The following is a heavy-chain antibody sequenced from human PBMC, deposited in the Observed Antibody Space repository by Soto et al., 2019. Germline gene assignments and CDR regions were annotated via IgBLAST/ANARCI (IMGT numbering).Heavy chain of an antibody. CDR3: AKATHSSGWGYYFDY. CDR2: ISGSGGST. V-gene: IGHV3-23*01. Sequence: GGSLRLSCAASGFTFSSYAMSWVRPAPGKGLEWVSAISGSGGSTYYADSVKGRFTISRDNSKNTLYLQMNSLRAEDTAVYYCAKATHSSGWGYYFDYWGQGTLVTVSS. J-gene: IGHJ4*02. D-gene: IGHD6-19*01. CDR1: GFTFSSYA.